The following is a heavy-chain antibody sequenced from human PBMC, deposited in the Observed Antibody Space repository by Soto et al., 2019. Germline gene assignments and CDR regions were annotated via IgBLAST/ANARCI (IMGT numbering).Heavy chain of an antibody. CDR2: IWYDGSNK. CDR1: GFTFSSYG. Sequence: GGSLRLSCAASGFTFSSYGMHWVRQAPGKGLEWVAVIWYDGSNKYYADSVKGRFTISRDSSKNTLYLQMNSLRAEDTAVYYCAREVGSSSWSTYYYYGMDVWGQGTTVTVSS. CDR3: AREVGSSSWSTYYYYGMDV. D-gene: IGHD6-13*01. V-gene: IGHV3-33*01. J-gene: IGHJ6*02.